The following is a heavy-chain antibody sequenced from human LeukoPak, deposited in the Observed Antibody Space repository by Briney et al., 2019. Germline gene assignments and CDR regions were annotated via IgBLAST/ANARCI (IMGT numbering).Heavy chain of an antibody. Sequence: GASVKVSCKASGGTFSSYAISWVRQAPGQGLEWMGGIIPIFGTANYAQKFQGRVTITADESTSTAYMELSSLRSEDTAVYYCARETGLFYSNYFPPRYYHYYMDVWGKGTTVTVSS. D-gene: IGHD4-11*01. V-gene: IGHV1-69*13. CDR2: IIPIFGTA. CDR1: GGTFSSYA. CDR3: ARETGLFYSNYFPPRYYHYYMDV. J-gene: IGHJ6*03.